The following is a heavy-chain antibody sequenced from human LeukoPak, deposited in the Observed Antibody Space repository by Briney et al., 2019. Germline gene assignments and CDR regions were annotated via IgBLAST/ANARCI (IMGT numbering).Heavy chain of an antibody. CDR2: ISDSGDT. CDR3: AKDRAPITVFGVAPTASFDY. CDR1: RFTFSNYA. V-gene: IGHV3-23*01. Sequence: PGGSLCLSCAASRFTFSNYAMSWVRQAPGKGLEWVSAISDSGDTYYADSVRGRFTISRHTSKSTLYLQMNSLRAEDTAIYYCAKDRAPITVFGVAPTASFDYWGQGTLGT. D-gene: IGHD3-3*01. J-gene: IGHJ4*02.